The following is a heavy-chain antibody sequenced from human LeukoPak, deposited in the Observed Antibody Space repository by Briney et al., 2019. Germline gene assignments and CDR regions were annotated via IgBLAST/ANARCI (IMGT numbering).Heavy chain of an antibody. J-gene: IGHJ2*01. D-gene: IGHD1-1*01. Sequence: GGSLRLSCAASGFSFSSYSMNWVRQAPAKGLEWVSYISNSDSTIYCADSVKGRFTISRDNAKFSLFLQMNTLRDEDTAVYYCARDAATIGTYWYFDLWGRGTLVTVSS. V-gene: IGHV3-48*02. CDR3: ARDAATIGTYWYFDL. CDR1: GFSFSSYS. CDR2: ISNSDSTI.